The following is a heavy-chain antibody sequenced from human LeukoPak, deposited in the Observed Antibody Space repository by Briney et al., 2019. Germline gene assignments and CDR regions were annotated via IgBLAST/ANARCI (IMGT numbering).Heavy chain of an antibody. Sequence: SETLSLTCTVSGYSISSGYYWGWIRQPPGKGLEWIGSIYHSGSTYYNPSLKSRVTISVDTSKNQFSLKLSSVTAADTAVYYCARSSITMVRGVRENWFDPWGQGTLVTVSS. CDR3: ARSSITMVRGVRENWFDP. D-gene: IGHD3-10*01. J-gene: IGHJ5*02. V-gene: IGHV4-38-2*02. CDR2: IYHSGST. CDR1: GYSISSGYY.